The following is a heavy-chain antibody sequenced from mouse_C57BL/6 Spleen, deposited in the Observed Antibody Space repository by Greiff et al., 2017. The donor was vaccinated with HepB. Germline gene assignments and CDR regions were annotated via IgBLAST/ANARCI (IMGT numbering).Heavy chain of an antibody. V-gene: IGHV1-69*01. Sequence: QVQLQQPGAELVMPGASVKLSCKASGYTFTSYWMHWVKQRPGQGLEWIGEIDPSDSYTNYNQKFKGKSTLTVDKSSSTAYMQRSSLTSEDSAVYYCARKSNPYYYAMDYWGQGTSVTVSS. CDR2: IDPSDSYT. CDR1: GYTFTSYW. CDR3: ARKSNPYYYAMDY. J-gene: IGHJ4*01. D-gene: IGHD2-5*01.